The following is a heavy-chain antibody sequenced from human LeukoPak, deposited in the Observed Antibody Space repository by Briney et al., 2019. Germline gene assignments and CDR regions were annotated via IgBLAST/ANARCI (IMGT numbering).Heavy chain of an antibody. CDR1: GFTFSSYS. CDR2: ISYDGSNK. Sequence: GGSLRLSCAASGFTFSSYSMNWVRQAPGKGLEWVAVISYDGSNKYYADSVKGRFTISRDNSKNTLYLQMSSLRAEDTAVYYCARGIEVVGATFDYWGQGTLVTVSS. J-gene: IGHJ4*02. V-gene: IGHV3-30*03. CDR3: ARGIEVVGATFDY. D-gene: IGHD1-26*01.